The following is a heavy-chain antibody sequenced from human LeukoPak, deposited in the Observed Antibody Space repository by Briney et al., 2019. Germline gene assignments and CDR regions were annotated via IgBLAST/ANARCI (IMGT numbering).Heavy chain of an antibody. D-gene: IGHD3-3*01. J-gene: IGHJ6*03. CDR2: IRYDGSNK. Sequence: GGSLRLSCEASGFSFSDYGMHWVRQAPGKGLEWVAFIRYDGSNKYYADSVKGRFTISRDNSQSTLYLQMNSLRVEDTAVYYCAKRVVIKSTDYFYYYIHVWGKGTTVTVSS. CDR3: AKRVVIKSTDYFYYYIHV. CDR1: GFSFSDYG. V-gene: IGHV3-30*02.